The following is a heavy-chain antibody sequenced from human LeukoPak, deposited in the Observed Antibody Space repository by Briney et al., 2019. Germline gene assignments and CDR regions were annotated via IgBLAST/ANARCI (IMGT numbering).Heavy chain of an antibody. CDR2: INHSGST. J-gene: IGHJ3*02. CDR1: GGSFSGYY. V-gene: IGHV4-34*01. CDR3: ARGRNDAFDI. Sequence: ASETLSLTCAVYGGSFSGYYWSWIRQPPGKGLEWIGEINHSGSTNYNPSLKSRVTISVDTSKNQFSLKLSSVTAADTAVYYCARGRNDAFDIWGQGTMVTVSS.